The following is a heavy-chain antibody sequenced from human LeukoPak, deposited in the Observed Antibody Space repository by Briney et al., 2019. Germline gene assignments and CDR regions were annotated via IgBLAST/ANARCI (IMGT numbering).Heavy chain of an antibody. D-gene: IGHD2-21*02. CDR3: ARGDSRSGAFDI. Sequence: ASVEVSCKASGYTFTGYYMHWVRQAPGQGLEWMGRINPNSGGTNYAQKFQGRVTMTRDTSISTAYMELSRLRSDDTAVYYCARGDSRSGAFDIWGQGTMVTVSS. CDR2: INPNSGGT. V-gene: IGHV1-2*06. CDR1: GYTFTGYY. J-gene: IGHJ3*02.